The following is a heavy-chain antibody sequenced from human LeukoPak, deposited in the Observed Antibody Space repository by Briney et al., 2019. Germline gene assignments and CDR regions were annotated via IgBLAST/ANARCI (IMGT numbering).Heavy chain of an antibody. Sequence: GGSLRLSCAASGFTFSSYTMNWVRQAPGKGLEWVSYISSSSSTIYYADSVKGRFTISRDNAKNSLFLQMNSLRAEDTAVFYCARVRGSYRFDYWGQGTLVTVSS. D-gene: IGHD1-26*01. J-gene: IGHJ4*02. CDR3: ARVRGSYRFDY. CDR2: ISSSSSTI. V-gene: IGHV3-48*01. CDR1: GFTFSSYT.